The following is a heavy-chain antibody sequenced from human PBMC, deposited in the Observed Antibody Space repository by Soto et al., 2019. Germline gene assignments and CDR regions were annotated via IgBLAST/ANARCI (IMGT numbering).Heavy chain of an antibody. D-gene: IGHD1-7*01. CDR1: GGSISSYY. J-gene: IGHJ4*02. Sequence: SETLSLTCTVSGGSISSYYWSWIRQPPGKGLEWIGYIYYSGSTNYNPSLKSRVTISVDTSKNQFSLKLSSVTAADTAVYYCAGTRYNWNYSFFFLGYWGQGTLVTVSS. CDR3: AGTRYNWNYSFFFLGY. CDR2: IYYSGST. V-gene: IGHV4-59*01.